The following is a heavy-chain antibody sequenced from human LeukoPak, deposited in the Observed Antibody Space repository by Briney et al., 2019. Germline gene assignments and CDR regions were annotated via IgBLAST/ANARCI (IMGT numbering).Heavy chain of an antibody. CDR1: GFTFSAHW. J-gene: IGHJ4*02. V-gene: IGHV3-7*01. Sequence: GGSLRLSCEASGFTFSAHWMSWVRQAPGKGLEWVAGIYSDGSQKYYLDSVRGRFTISRDNPKNSLYLQMFILGAEDTAVYYCARLLGTSTTYDYWGQGTLVTVSS. CDR2: IYSDGSQK. D-gene: IGHD1-1*01. CDR3: ARLLGTSTTYDY.